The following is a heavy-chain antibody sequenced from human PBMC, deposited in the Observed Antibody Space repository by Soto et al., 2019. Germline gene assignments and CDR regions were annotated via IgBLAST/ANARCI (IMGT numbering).Heavy chain of an antibody. V-gene: IGHV2-5*02. CDR1: GFSLNTRGVG. D-gene: IGHD3-16*02. CDR2: IYWDDDR. CDR3: SHVVITFGGVVGEDAFDV. J-gene: IGHJ3*01. Sequence: SGPTLVNPTQTLTLTCTFSGFSLNTRGVGVGWIRQPPGEALEWLAVIYWDDDRRYSPSLKGRLTITKDTSKNLVILMMTDMDPVDTATYFCSHVVITFGGVVGEDAFDVWGQGTMVTVSS.